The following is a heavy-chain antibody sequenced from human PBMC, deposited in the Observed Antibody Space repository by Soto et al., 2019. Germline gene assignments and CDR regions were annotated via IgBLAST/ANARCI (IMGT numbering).Heavy chain of an antibody. J-gene: IGHJ5*02. CDR1: GGTFSSYT. Sequence: QVQLVQSGAEVKKPGSSVKVSCKASGGTFSSYTISWVRQAPGQGLEWMGRIIPIPGIPSYAQSFQGRLTITADKSPGTAYMELTRLRSEDTAIYYCARDHNWIDFWLHPWGQGTLVTVSS. D-gene: IGHD2-2*03. CDR3: ARDHNWIDFWLHP. CDR2: IIPIPGIP. V-gene: IGHV1-69*08.